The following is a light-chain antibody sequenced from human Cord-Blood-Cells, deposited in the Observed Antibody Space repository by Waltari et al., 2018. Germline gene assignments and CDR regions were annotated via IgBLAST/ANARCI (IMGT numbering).Light chain of an antibody. Sequence: QSVLTQPPSVSGAPGQRVTISCTGSSSNIGACYDVHWYQQLPGTAPKPLIYGNSNRPSGVPDRFSGSKSGTSASLAITGLQAEDEADYYCQSYDSSLSGSVFGGGTKLTVL. V-gene: IGLV1-40*01. J-gene: IGLJ2*01. CDR2: GNS. CDR1: SSNIGACYD. CDR3: QSYDSSLSGSV.